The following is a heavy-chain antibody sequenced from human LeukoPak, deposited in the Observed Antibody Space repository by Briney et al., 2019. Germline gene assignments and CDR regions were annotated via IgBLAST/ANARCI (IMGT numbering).Heavy chain of an antibody. Sequence: PSETLSLTCTVSDGSISSSSYYWGWIRQPPGKGLEWIGNIYYSGNTYYNPSLKSRVTISVDTSKNQFSLKLSSVTAADTAVYFCARGPYSYDSSGAFDIWGQGTMVTVSS. CDR1: DGSISSSSYY. D-gene: IGHD3-22*01. J-gene: IGHJ3*02. V-gene: IGHV4-39*07. CDR3: ARGPYSYDSSGAFDI. CDR2: IYYSGNT.